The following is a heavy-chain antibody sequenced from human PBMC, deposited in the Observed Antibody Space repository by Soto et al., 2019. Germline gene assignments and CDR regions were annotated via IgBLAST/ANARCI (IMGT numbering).Heavy chain of an antibody. CDR2: INPNSGGT. CDR1: GYTFTGYY. J-gene: IGHJ4*02. D-gene: IGHD1-26*01. V-gene: IGHV1-2*02. Sequence: ASVKVSFKASGYTFTGYYMHWVRQAPGQGLEWMGWINPNSGGTNYAQKFQGRVTMTRDTSISTAYMELSRLRSDDTAVYYCARARVGANADYFDYWGQGTLVTVSS. CDR3: ARARVGANADYFDY.